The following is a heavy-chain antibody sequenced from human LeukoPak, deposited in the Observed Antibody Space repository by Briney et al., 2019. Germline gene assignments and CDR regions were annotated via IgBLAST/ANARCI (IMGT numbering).Heavy chain of an antibody. Sequence: GVSLRLSCAASGFSVSKYWMHWVRQTPGEDLVWVARSKEDGTSTSSAASVKGRFTIPRDNARHTVFLQMTSLRAQDTAVYYCARDFDMGITPGDDFDFWGQGTLVTVSS. J-gene: IGHJ4*02. V-gene: IGHV3-74*01. CDR2: SKEDGTST. CDR3: ARDFDMGITPGDDFDF. D-gene: IGHD3-9*01. CDR1: GFSVSKYW.